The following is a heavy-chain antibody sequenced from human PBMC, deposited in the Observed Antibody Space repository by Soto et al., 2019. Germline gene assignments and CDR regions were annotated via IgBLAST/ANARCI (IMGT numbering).Heavy chain of an antibody. J-gene: IGHJ4*02. Sequence: GGSLRLSCAASGFTFSSYAMSWVRQAPGKGLEWVSAISGSGGSTYYADSVKGRFTISRDNSKNTLYLQMNSLRAEDTAVYYCANSEGYVWGSYRTFAYWGQGTLVNVPS. D-gene: IGHD3-16*02. CDR1: GFTFSSYA. V-gene: IGHV3-23*01. CDR3: ANSEGYVWGSYRTFAY. CDR2: ISGSGGST.